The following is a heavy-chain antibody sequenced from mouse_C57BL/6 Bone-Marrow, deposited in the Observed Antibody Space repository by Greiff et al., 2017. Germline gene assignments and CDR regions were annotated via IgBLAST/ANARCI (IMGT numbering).Heavy chain of an antibody. J-gene: IGHJ2*01. CDR1: GYTFTDYY. D-gene: IGHD1-2*01. Sequence: VQLQQSGPVLVKPGASVKMSCKASGYTFTDYYMNWVKQRPGQGLEWIGMIHPNSGSTNYNEKFKSKATLTVDKSSSTAYMQLSSLTSEDSAVYYCARDYYGLFDYWGQGTTLTVSS. V-gene: IGHV1-64*01. CDR3: ARDYYGLFDY. CDR2: IHPNSGST.